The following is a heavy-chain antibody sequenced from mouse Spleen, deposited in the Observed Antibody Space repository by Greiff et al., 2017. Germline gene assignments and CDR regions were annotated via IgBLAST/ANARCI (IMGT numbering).Heavy chain of an antibody. J-gene: IGHJ4*01. CDR3: ARLGYYGPYAMDY. CDR2: ISSGGGST. Sequence: EVMLVESGGGLVKPGGSLKLSCAASGFAFSSYDMSWVRQTPEKRLEWVAYISSGGGSTYYPDTVKGRFTISRDNAKNTLYLQMSSLKSEDTAMYYCARLGYYGPYAMDYWGQGTSVTVSS. D-gene: IGHD1-2*01. V-gene: IGHV5-12-1*01. CDR1: GFAFSSYD.